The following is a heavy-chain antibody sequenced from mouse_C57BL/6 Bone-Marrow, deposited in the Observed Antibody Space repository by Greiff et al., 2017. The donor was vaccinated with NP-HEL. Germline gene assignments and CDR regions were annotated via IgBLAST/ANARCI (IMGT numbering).Heavy chain of an antibody. CDR3: ANNWDAMDY. V-gene: IGHV1-82*01. J-gene: IGHJ4*01. CDR1: GYAFSSSW. CDR2: IYPGDGDT. D-gene: IGHD4-1*01. Sequence: QVQLQQSGPELVKPGASVKISCKASGYAFSSSWMNWVKQRPGKGLEWIGRIYPGDGDTNYNGKFKGKATLTADKSSSTAYMQLSSLTSEDSAVYFCANNWDAMDYWGQGTSVTVSS.